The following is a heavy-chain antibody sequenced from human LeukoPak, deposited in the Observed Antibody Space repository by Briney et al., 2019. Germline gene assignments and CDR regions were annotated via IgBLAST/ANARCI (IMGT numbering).Heavy chain of an antibody. Sequence: APVKVSCKASGYTFTGYHMHWVRQAPGQGLGWMGRINPNSGGTNYAQKFQGRVTMTRDTSISTAYMELSRLRSDDTAVYYCARDQYSSSWYSSAKDAFDIWGQGTMVTVSS. CDR3: ARDQYSSSWYSSAKDAFDI. J-gene: IGHJ3*02. CDR1: GYTFTGYH. D-gene: IGHD6-13*01. CDR2: INPNSGGT. V-gene: IGHV1-2*06.